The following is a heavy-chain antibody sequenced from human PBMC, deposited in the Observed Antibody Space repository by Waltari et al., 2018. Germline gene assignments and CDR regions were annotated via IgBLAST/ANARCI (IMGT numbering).Heavy chain of an antibody. J-gene: IGHJ4*02. Sequence: VQLQQWGAGLLKPSETLSLTCTVSGGSISSSSYYWGWIRQPPGKGLEWVSLISWDGGSTYNADSVKGRFTISRDNSKNSLYLQMNSLRAEDTALYYCAKDRADIVGATGYFDYWGQGTLVTVSS. CDR1: GGSISSSSYY. V-gene: IGHV3-43D*04. CDR3: AKDRADIVGATGYFDY. CDR2: ISWDGGST. D-gene: IGHD1-26*01.